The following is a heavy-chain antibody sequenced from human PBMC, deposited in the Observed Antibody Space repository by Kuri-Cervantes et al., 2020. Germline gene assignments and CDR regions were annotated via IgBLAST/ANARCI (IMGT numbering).Heavy chain of an antibody. CDR1: GFTFSSYG. CDR3: ARSRYRYCSGGSCYCFDY. J-gene: IGHJ4*02. D-gene: IGHD2-15*01. V-gene: IGHV3-30*03. Sequence: GGSLRLSCAASGFTFSSYGMHWVRQAPGKGLEWVAVISYDGSNKYYADSVKGRFTISRDNSKNTLYLQMNSLRAEDTAVYYCARSRYRYCSGGSCYCFDYWGQGTLVTVSS. CDR2: ISYDGSNK.